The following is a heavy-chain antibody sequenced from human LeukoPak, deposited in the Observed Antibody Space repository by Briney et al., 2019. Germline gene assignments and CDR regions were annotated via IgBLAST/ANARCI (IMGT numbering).Heavy chain of an antibody. CDR3: ARVDQNWFDP. CDR2: IIPIFGTA. CDR1: GGTFSSYA. V-gene: IGHV1-69*01. J-gene: IGHJ5*02. D-gene: IGHD2-2*01. Sequence: GSSVKVSCKASGGTFSSYAISWVRQAPGQGLEWMGGIIPIFGTANYAQKFQGRVTITADESTSTAYMELSSLRSVDTAVYYCARVDQNWFDPWGQGTLVTVSS.